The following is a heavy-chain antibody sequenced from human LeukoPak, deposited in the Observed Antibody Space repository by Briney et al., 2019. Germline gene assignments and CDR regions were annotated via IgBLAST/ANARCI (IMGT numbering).Heavy chain of an antibody. J-gene: IGHJ4*02. D-gene: IGHD1-1*01. CDR2: ISSSSSYI. V-gene: IGHV3-21*01. CDR3: ARAGTWS. CDR1: GFTFSSYS. Sequence: GGSLRLSCAASGFTFSSYSMEWVRQAPGKGLEGVSSISSSSSYIYYADSVKGRPTISRDNAKNPLYRQMNSLRAEDTAVYYCARAGTWSWGEGTLVTVSS.